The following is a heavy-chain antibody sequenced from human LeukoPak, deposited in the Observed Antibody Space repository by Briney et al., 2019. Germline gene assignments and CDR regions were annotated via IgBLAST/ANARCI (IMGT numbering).Heavy chain of an antibody. J-gene: IGHJ6*03. CDR1: GGPFRGFY. Sequence: SETLSLTCAVYGGPFRGFYWTWIRQSPGKGLEWIGEINHSGSSSYNPSLKSRIMISVDMSKNQFSLKVRSVTAADTAVYYCARSHCGGDCYSSRWQILYGYYYYYMDVWGTGTTVTVSS. D-gene: IGHD2-21*02. CDR3: ARSHCGGDCYSSRWQILYGYYYYYMDV. CDR2: INHSGSS. V-gene: IGHV4-34*01.